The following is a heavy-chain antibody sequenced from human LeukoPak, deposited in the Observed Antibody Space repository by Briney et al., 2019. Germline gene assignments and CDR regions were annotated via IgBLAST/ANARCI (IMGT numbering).Heavy chain of an antibody. J-gene: IGHJ5*02. V-gene: IGHV3-23*01. CDR3: ARDGSGYYGSGTYQIDP. CDR2: ISGTLTT. Sequence: PGGSLRLSCAASGFPFSDYAMTWIRQAPGTGLEWVAFISGTLTTFYSDSVRGRFTLSRDNSKNTLYLQMNSLRVGDTAVYYCARDGSGYYGSGTYQIDPWGQGTLVTVSS. D-gene: IGHD3-10*01. CDR1: GFPFSDYA.